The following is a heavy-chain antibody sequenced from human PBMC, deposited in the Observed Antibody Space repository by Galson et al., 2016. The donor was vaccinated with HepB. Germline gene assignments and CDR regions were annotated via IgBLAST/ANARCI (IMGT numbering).Heavy chain of an antibody. CDR3: AGQQLVNWYFDL. Sequence: SETLSLTCAVYGGSFSGYYWSWIRQPPGKGLEWIGEINQSGSTNYNPSLKSRVTISLDTSKNQFSLKLSSVTAADTAVYYCAGQQLVNWYFDLWGRGTLVTVSS. CDR2: INQSGST. D-gene: IGHD6-13*01. CDR1: GGSFSGYY. V-gene: IGHV4-34*01. J-gene: IGHJ2*01.